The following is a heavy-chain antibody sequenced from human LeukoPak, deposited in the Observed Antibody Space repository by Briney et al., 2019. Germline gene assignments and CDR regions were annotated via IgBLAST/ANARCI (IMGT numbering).Heavy chain of an antibody. CDR2: ISSSSSYI. CDR1: GFTFSSYS. V-gene: IGHV3-21*04. J-gene: IGHJ4*02. CDR3: AKEYTGTFSPFPSYFDN. Sequence: PGGSLRLSCAASGFTFSSYSMNWVRQAPGKGLEWVSSISSSSSYIYYADSVKGRFTIFRDNSKNTLYLQMNSLRAEDTAIYYCAKEYTGTFSPFPSYFDNWGQGTLVTVSS. D-gene: IGHD1-26*01.